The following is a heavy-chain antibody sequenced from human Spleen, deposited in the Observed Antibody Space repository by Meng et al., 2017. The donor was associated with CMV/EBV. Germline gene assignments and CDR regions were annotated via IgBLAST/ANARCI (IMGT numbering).Heavy chain of an antibody. CDR1: GGSISSYY. Sequence: QLQESGPGLVKPSDTLSLTCTVSGGSISSYYWSWIRQPAGKGLEWIGRIYTSGSTNYNPSLKSRVTMSVDTSKNQFSLKLSSVTAADTAVYYCARESRNWNQGGFDYWGQGTLVTVSS. D-gene: IGHD1-20*01. CDR3: ARESRNWNQGGFDY. V-gene: IGHV4-4*07. CDR2: IYTSGST. J-gene: IGHJ4*02.